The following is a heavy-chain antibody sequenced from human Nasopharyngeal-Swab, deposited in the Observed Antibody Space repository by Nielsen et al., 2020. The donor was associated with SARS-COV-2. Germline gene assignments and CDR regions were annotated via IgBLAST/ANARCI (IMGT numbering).Heavy chain of an antibody. CDR1: GYTFSNYY. CDR2: IHPSGGRT. J-gene: IGHJ4*02. CDR3: ARDLSDATVAVSGTVGFDC. D-gene: IGHD6-19*01. V-gene: IGHV1-46*01. Sequence: ASVKVSCKTSGYTFSNYYMHWVRQAPGQGLEWMGIIHPSGGRTIYSQKFQGRVSMTRDTSTSTVYMELSSLTSEDTAMYYCARDLSDATVAVSGTVGFDCWCQGTLVTVSS.